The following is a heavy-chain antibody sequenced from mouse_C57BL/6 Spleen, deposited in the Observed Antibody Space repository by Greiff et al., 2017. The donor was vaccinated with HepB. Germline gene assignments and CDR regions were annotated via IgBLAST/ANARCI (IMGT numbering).Heavy chain of an antibody. CDR1: GFTFSSYA. D-gene: IGHD1-1*01. CDR3: ARGYYGSHWYFDV. Sequence: EVMLVESGGGLVKPGGSLKLSCAASGFTFSSYAMSWVRQTPEKRLEWVATISDGGSYTYYPDNVKGRFTISRDNAKNNLYLQMSHLKSEDTAMYYCARGYYGSHWYFDVWGTGTTVTVSS. V-gene: IGHV5-4*03. J-gene: IGHJ1*03. CDR2: ISDGGSYT.